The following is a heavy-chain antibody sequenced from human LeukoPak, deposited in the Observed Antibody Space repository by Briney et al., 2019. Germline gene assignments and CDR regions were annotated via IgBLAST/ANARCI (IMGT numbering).Heavy chain of an antibody. Sequence: PGGSLRLSCAASGFTFSSYAMSWVRQAPRKGLEWVAAICGSGGSKFYADSVKGRFTISRDNSKNTLHLQMSSLRAEDTAVYYCATPWSGESDYFDYWGQGTLVTVSS. CDR1: GFTFSSYA. CDR2: ICGSGGSK. V-gene: IGHV3-23*01. J-gene: IGHJ4*02. CDR3: ATPWSGESDYFDY. D-gene: IGHD3-10*01.